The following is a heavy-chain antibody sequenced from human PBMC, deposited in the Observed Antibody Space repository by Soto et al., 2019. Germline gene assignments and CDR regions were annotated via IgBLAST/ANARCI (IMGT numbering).Heavy chain of an antibody. D-gene: IGHD3-3*01. CDR1: GFTFSSYA. Sequence: PGGSLRLSCAASGFTFSSYAMHWVRQAPGKGLEWVAVISYDGSNKYYADSVKGRFTISRDNSKNTLYLQMNSLRAEDTAVYYCARALGGPIFGVVIYNWFDPWGQGTLVTVSS. CDR3: ARALGGPIFGVVIYNWFDP. V-gene: IGHV3-30-3*01. CDR2: ISYDGSNK. J-gene: IGHJ5*02.